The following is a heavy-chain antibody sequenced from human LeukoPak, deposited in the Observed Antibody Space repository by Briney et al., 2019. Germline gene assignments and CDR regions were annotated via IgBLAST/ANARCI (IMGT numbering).Heavy chain of an antibody. V-gene: IGHV4-59*01. Sequence: RASETLSLTCTVSGGFISSYYWSWIRQPPGKGLEWIGYIYYSESTNYNPSLKSRVTISVDTSKNQFSLKLSSVTAADTAVYYCARIEDYGGNSVNYWGQGTLVTVSS. CDR2: IYYSEST. J-gene: IGHJ4*02. D-gene: IGHD4-23*01. CDR3: ARIEDYGGNSVNY. CDR1: GGFISSYY.